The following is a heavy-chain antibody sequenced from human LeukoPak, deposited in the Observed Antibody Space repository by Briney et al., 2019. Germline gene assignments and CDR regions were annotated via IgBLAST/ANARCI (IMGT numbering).Heavy chain of an antibody. Sequence: AGSLRLSCAASGFTFSDYYMSWIRQAPGKGLEWVSYISSSSSYTNYADSVKGRFTIFRGNAKNSLYLQMNSLRAEDTAVYYCARDKRGYSGYDYDYWGQGTLVTVSS. J-gene: IGHJ4*02. CDR2: ISSSSSYT. D-gene: IGHD5-12*01. CDR3: ARDKRGYSGYDYDY. CDR1: GFTFSDYY. V-gene: IGHV3-11*06.